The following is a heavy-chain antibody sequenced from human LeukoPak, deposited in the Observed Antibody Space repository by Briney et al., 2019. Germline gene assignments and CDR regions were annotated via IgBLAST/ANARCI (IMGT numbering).Heavy chain of an antibody. CDR2: IYDSRST. CDR3: ARENTYYDAGH. D-gene: IGHD3-3*01. CDR1: GGSISSGGYD. Sequence: PSETLSLTCTVSGGSISSGGYDSSWIRQHPGKGLEWIGYIYDSRSTYYNPPLKSRVTISVDTSKNQFSLKLSSVTAADTAVYYCARENTYYDAGHWGQGTLVTVSS. J-gene: IGHJ4*02. V-gene: IGHV4-31*03.